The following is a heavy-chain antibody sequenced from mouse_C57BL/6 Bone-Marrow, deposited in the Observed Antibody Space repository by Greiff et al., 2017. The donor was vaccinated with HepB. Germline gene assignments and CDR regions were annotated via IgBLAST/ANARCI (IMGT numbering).Heavy chain of an antibody. Sequence: EVKLVESGGGLVQPGGSLSLSCAASGFTFTDYYMSWVRQPPGKALEWLGFIRNKANGYTTEYSASVKGRFTISRDNSQSILYLQMNALRAEDSVTYYCASLYGNYGAYWGQGTLVTVSA. V-gene: IGHV7-3*01. CDR2: IRNKANGYTT. J-gene: IGHJ3*01. D-gene: IGHD2-1*01. CDR3: ASLYGNYGAY. CDR1: GFTFTDYY.